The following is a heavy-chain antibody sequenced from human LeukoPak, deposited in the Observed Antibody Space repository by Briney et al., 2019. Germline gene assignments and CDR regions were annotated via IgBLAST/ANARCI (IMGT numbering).Heavy chain of an antibody. CDR1: GGTFSSYA. Sequence: SVKVSCKASGGTFSSYAISWVRQAPGQGLEWMGRIIPIFGTANYAQKFQGRVTITTDESTSTAYMELSSLRSEDTAVYYCARGGRITGTYGGDWFDPWGQGTLVTVSS. V-gene: IGHV1-69*05. CDR2: IIPIFGTA. CDR3: ARGGRITGTYGGDWFDP. D-gene: IGHD1-20*01. J-gene: IGHJ5*02.